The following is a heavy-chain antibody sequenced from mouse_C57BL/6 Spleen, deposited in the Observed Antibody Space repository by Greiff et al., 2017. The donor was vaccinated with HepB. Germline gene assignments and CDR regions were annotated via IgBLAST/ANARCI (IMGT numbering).Heavy chain of an antibody. D-gene: IGHD1-1*01. CDR2: ISSGSSTI. CDR1: GFTFSDYG. J-gene: IGHJ1*03. Sequence: DVHLVESGGGLVKPGGSLKLSCAASGFTFSDYGMHWVRQAPEKGLEWVAYISSGSSTIYYADTVKGRFTISRDNAKNTLFLQMTSLRSEDTAMYYCSRCHYYGSSHWYFDVWGTGTTVTVSS. CDR3: SRCHYYGSSHWYFDV. V-gene: IGHV5-17*01.